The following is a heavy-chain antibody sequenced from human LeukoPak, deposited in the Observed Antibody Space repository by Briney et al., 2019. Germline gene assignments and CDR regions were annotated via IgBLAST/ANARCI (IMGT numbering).Heavy chain of an antibody. J-gene: IGHJ5*02. D-gene: IGHD2-15*01. Sequence: GASVTVSCTVSGYTLTELPMHWVRQAPGKGLEWMGGFDPEDGETIYAQKFQGRVTMTEDTSTDTAYMELSSLRSEDTAVYYCATDLGACSGGSCYSVGWFDPWGQGTLVTVSS. V-gene: IGHV1-24*01. CDR3: ATDLGACSGGSCYSVGWFDP. CDR2: FDPEDGET. CDR1: GYTLTELP.